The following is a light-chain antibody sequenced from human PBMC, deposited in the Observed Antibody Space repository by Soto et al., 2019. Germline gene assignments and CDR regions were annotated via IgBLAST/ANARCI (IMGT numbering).Light chain of an antibody. CDR2: DVN. Sequence: QSALTQPASVSGSPGQSITISCTGTSSDIGAYNFVSWYQQHPGKAPKLMLYDVNIRPSGVPDRFSGSKSGNTASLTVSGLQAEDEADYYCSSYAASNNFYFVFGGGTQLTVL. CDR1: SSDIGAYNF. J-gene: IGLJ3*02. CDR3: SSYAASNNFYFV. V-gene: IGLV2-8*01.